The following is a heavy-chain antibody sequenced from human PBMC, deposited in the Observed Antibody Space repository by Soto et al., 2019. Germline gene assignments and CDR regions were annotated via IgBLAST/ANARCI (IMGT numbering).Heavy chain of an antibody. D-gene: IGHD5-12*01. CDR1: GGSFSGYY. CDR3: ARGRWLRSSFDY. J-gene: IGHJ4*02. CDR2: SNHSGST. V-gene: IGHV4-34*01. Sequence: QVQLQQWGAGLLKPSETLSLTCAVYGGSFSGYYWSWIRQPPGKGLEWIGESNHSGSTNYNPSLKSRVTLSVGTSENQFSRKLSSVTAADTAVYCCARGRWLRSSFDYWGQGTLVTVSS.